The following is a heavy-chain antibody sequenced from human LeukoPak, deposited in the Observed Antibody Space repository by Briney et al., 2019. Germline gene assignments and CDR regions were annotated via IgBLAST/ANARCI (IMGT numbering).Heavy chain of an antibody. J-gene: IGHJ6*02. CDR2: INPNSGGT. CDR1: GYTFTGYY. Sequence: VASVKVSCKASGYTFTGYYMHWVRQAPGQGLEWMGWINPNSGGTNYAQKFQGRVTVTRDTSISTAYMELSRLRSDDTAVYYCAREQQLGIYYGMDVGSQGTTVTVSS. CDR3: AREQQLGIYYGMDV. V-gene: IGHV1-2*02. D-gene: IGHD6-13*01.